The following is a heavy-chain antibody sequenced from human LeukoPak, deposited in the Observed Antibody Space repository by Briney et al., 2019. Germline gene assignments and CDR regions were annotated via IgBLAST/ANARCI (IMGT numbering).Heavy chain of an antibody. V-gene: IGHV4-39*01. D-gene: IGHD3-22*01. CDR2: IYYSGST. J-gene: IGHJ5*02. CDR3: ARHRVTMTVVVSNWFDP. CDR1: GGSISSSSYY. Sequence: SETLSLTCTVSGGSISSSSYYWGWIRQPPGKGLEWIGSIYYSGSTYYNPSLKSRVTISVDTSKNQFSLKLSSVTAADTAVYYCARHRVTMTVVVSNWFDPWGQGTLVTVSS.